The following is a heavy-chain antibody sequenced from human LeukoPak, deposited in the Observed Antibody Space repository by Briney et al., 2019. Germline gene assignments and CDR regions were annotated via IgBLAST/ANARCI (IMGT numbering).Heavy chain of an antibody. CDR1: GYSFITYW. D-gene: IGHD1-26*01. CDR3: ARALVGAATLSY. Sequence: GESLKISCKGSGYSFITYWFAWVRQMAGKGLDWMGVIYPGDSDTRYSPSFQGQVTLSADKSISTAYLQWSSLKASDTAIYYCARALVGAATLSYWGQGTLVTVSS. V-gene: IGHV5-51*01. J-gene: IGHJ4*02. CDR2: IYPGDSDT.